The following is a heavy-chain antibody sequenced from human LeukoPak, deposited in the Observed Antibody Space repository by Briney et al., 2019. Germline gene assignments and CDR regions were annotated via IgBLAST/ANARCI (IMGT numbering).Heavy chain of an antibody. CDR2: ISYDGSNK. J-gene: IGHJ3*02. CDR3: AKDEGVYYDSSGPFGGDAFDI. V-gene: IGHV3-30*18. CDR1: GFTFSDYG. Sequence: GGSLRLSCAASGFTFSDYGMHRVRQAPGKGLEWVAVISYDGSNKYYADSVKGRFTISRDNSKNTLYLQMNSLRAEDTVVYYCAKDEGVYYDSSGPFGGDAFDIWGQGTMVTVSS. D-gene: IGHD3-22*01.